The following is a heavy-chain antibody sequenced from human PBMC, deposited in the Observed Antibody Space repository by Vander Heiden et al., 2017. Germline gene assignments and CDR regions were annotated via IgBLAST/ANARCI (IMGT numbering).Heavy chain of an antibody. CDR2: IFSNDEK. Sequence: VPFKGSCPLLVTPTHTLTLTFPLPGFSLSNARMGVSWIRQPPGKALEWLAHIFSNDEKSYSTSLKSRLTISKDTSKSQVVLTMTNMDPVDTATYYCARRLLSDDFDIWGQGTMVTVSS. V-gene: IGHV2-26*01. CDR1: GFSLSNARMG. CDR3: ARRLLSDDFDI. J-gene: IGHJ3*02.